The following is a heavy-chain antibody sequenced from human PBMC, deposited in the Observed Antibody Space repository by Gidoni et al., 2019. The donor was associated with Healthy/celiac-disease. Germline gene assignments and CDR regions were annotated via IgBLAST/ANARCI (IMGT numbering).Heavy chain of an antibody. D-gene: IGHD6-19*01. CDR3: ARDSSSGWYENWYFDL. CDR2: ISAYNGNT. V-gene: IGHV1-18*01. J-gene: IGHJ2*01. CDR1: GYTFTSYG. Sequence: QDQLVQSGAAVKKPGASVKVACKASGYTFTSYGISWVRQAPGQGLELLGRISAYNGNTNYTQKLQGRVTMTTDTSTSAAYMELRSLRSDDTAVYYCARDSSSGWYENWYFDLWGRGTLVTVSS.